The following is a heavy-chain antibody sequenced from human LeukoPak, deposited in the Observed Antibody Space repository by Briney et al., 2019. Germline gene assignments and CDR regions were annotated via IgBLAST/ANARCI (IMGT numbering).Heavy chain of an antibody. J-gene: IGHJ4*02. V-gene: IGHV3-66*01. D-gene: IGHD3-10*01. CDR3: ARGQIYGTGSYFFDH. CDR2: IYTDART. CDR1: GFTVTSNY. Sequence: PGGSLRLSCAASGFTVTSNYMSWVRQTPGQGRLEWVSVIYTDARTFYTGSVTGRFTISRDNSKNTLYLQMNSLRAEDTAVYYCARGQIYGTGSYFFDHWGQGTLVTVSS.